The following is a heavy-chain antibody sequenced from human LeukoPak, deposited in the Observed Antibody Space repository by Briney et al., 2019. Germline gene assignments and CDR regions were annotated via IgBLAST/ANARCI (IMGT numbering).Heavy chain of an antibody. V-gene: IGHV4-59*01. Sequence: SETLSLTCTVSGGSISSYYWSWIRQPPGKGLEWIGYIYYSGSTDYNPSLKSRVTISVDTSKNQFSLKLSSVTAADTAVYYCARVTEVLTDYYEGWNWFDPWGQGTLVTVSS. D-gene: IGHD3-9*01. CDR3: ARVTEVLTDYYEGWNWFDP. CDR1: GGSISSYY. J-gene: IGHJ5*02. CDR2: IYYSGST.